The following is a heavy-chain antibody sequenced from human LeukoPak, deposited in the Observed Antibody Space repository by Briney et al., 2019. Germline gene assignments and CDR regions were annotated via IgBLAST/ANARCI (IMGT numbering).Heavy chain of an antibody. CDR1: GGSISSGGYS. J-gene: IGHJ3*02. D-gene: IGHD3-10*01. CDR2: IYHSGST. Sequence: PSQTLSLTCAVSGGSISSGGYSWSWIRQPPGKGLEWIGYIYHSGSTYYNPSLKSRVIISVDRSKNQFSLKLSSVTAADTAVYYCARGKGSGGTNAFDIWGQGTMVTVSS. V-gene: IGHV4-30-2*01. CDR3: ARGKGSGGTNAFDI.